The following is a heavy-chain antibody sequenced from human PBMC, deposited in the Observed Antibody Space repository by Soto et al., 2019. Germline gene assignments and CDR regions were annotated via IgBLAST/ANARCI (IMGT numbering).Heavy chain of an antibody. CDR3: ARGGKIVGATSLLGY. CDR1: VGSVSGYY. CDR2: INHRGST. V-gene: IGHV4-34*01. Sequence: PSETLSLTCAVYVGSVSGYYWSWIRQPPGKGLEWIGEINHRGSTNYNPSLKSRVTISVDTSRNQFSLKLSSVTAADTAVYYCARGGKIVGATSLLGYWGQGTLVTVSS. D-gene: IGHD1-26*01. J-gene: IGHJ4*02.